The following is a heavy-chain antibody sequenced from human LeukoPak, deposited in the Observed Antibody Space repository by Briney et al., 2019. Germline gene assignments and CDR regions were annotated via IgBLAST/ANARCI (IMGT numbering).Heavy chain of an antibody. D-gene: IGHD3-22*01. J-gene: IGHJ4*02. CDR3: ARSGGYYDSSGYYKHDY. Sequence: ASVKVSCKASGYTFTSYYMHWVRRAPGQGLEWMGIINPSGGSTSYAQKFQGRVTMTRDTSTSTVYMELSSLRSEDTAVYYCARSGGYYDSSGYYKHDYWGQGTLVTVSS. CDR1: GYTFTSYY. CDR2: INPSGGST. V-gene: IGHV1-46*01.